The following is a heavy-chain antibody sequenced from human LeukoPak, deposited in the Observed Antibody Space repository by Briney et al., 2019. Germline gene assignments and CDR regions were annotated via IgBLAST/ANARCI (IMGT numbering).Heavy chain of an antibody. V-gene: IGHV3-33*01. CDR3: ASSNGDYYFDY. CDR2: IWYDGSNK. CDR1: GFTFSSYG. D-gene: IGHD4-17*01. Sequence: PGGSLRLSCAASGFTFSSYGMHWVRQAPGKGLEWVAVIWYDGSNKYYADSVKGRFTISGDNSKNTLYLQMNSLRAEDTAVYYCASSNGDYYFDYWGQGTLVTVSS. J-gene: IGHJ4*02.